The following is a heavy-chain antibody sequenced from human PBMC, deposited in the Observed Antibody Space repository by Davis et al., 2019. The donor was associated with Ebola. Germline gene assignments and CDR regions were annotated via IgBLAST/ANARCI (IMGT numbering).Heavy chain of an antibody. D-gene: IGHD3-10*01. CDR2: IFYSGST. CDR3: AREGITMVRGVNYYGMDV. Sequence: SETLSLTCTVSGGSISSSDYYWSWIRQPPGKGLEWIGYIFYSGSTYYNPSLKSRLTISVDTSKNQFSLKLSSVTAADTAVYYCAREGITMVRGVNYYGMDVWGQGTTVTVSS. CDR1: GGSISSSDYY. J-gene: IGHJ6*02. V-gene: IGHV4-30-4*01.